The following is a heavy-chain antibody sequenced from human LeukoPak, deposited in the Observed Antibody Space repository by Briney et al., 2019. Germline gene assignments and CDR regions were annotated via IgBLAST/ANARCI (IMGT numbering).Heavy chain of an antibody. J-gene: IGHJ5*02. V-gene: IGHV1-2*02. CDR2: INPNSGGT. CDR3: ARAPRTIRRDGYASFTWFDP. CDR1: GYTFTGYY. D-gene: IGHD5-24*01. Sequence: ASVKVSCKASGYTFTGYYMHWVRQAPGQGLEWMGWINPNSGGTNYAQKFQGRVTMTRDTSISTAYMELSRLRSDDTAVYYCARAPRTIRRDGYASFTWFDPWGQGTLVTVSS.